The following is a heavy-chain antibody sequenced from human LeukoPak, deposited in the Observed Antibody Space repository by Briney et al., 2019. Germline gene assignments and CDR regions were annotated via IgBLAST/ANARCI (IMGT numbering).Heavy chain of an antibody. CDR3: AKGPFGRSWYFDL. CDR1: GFTFSSYA. V-gene: IGHV3-23*01. D-gene: IGHD3-16*01. CDR2: ISGSGGST. J-gene: IGHJ2*01. Sequence: GGSLRLSCAASGFTFSSYAMSWVRQAPGKGLEWVSAISGSGGSTYYADSVKGRFTISRNNSKNTLYLQMNSLRAEDTAVYYCAKGPFGRSWYFDLWGRGTLVTVSS.